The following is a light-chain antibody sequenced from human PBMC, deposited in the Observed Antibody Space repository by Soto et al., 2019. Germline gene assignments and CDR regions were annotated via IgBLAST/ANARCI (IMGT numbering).Light chain of an antibody. Sequence: EIVLTQSPATLSLSPGESATLSCRASQSVSTYLAWYQQKPGQPPRLLIYDASNRASGTPARFSGSGSGTDFTLTISSLEPEDFAIYYCQQRRNWPLTFGGGTKVEIK. CDR1: QSVSTY. CDR2: DAS. CDR3: QQRRNWPLT. V-gene: IGKV3-11*01. J-gene: IGKJ4*01.